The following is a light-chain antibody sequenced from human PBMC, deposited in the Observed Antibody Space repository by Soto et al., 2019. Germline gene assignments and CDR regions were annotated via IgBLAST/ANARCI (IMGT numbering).Light chain of an antibody. CDR3: NSYTSSSTLDVV. V-gene: IGLV2-14*03. Sequence: QSVLTQPASVSGSPGQSITISCTGTSSDVGGYDSVSWYQHHPGKAPKLMIYDNSNRPSGVSNRFSGSKSGNTASLTISGLQAEDEADYYCNSYTSSSTLDVVFGGGTKVTVL. CDR2: DNS. CDR1: SSDVGGYDS. J-gene: IGLJ2*01.